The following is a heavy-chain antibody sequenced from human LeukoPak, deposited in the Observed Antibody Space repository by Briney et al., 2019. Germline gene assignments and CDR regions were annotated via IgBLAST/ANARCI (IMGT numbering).Heavy chain of an antibody. CDR2: IHYTGTT. J-gene: IGHJ5*02. CDR1: GASISSSSYY. V-gene: IGHV4-39*01. D-gene: IGHD6-13*01. Sequence: SETLSLTCTVSGASISSSSYYWGWIRQPPGKGLEWIGSIHYTGTTYYNPSLKSRVTISVDTSKNQFSLKLNSVTAADTAVYYCARADIAAAGTRFDPWGQGTMVTVSS. CDR3: ARADIAAAGTRFDP.